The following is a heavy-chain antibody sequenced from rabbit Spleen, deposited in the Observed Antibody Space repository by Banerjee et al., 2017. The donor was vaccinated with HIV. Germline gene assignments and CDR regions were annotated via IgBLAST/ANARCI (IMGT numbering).Heavy chain of an antibody. Sequence: QSLEESGGDLVKPGASLTLTCTASRVSFSSSSYMCWVRQAPGKGLEWITCIEGGSSGFTYFATWAKGRFTCSKSSSTTVTLQMTSLTAADTATYFCARDNGSGDYIDVYFDLWGPGTLGTVS. CDR1: RVSFSSSSY. V-gene: IGHV1S40*01. D-gene: IGHD1-1*01. J-gene: IGHJ4*01. CDR3: ARDNGSGDYIDVYFDL. CDR2: IEGGSSGFT.